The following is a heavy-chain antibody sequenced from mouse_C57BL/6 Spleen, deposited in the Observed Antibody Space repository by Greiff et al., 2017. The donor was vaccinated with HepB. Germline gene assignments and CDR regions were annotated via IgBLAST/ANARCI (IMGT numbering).Heavy chain of an antibody. CDR1: GFTFSSYA. D-gene: IGHD2-1*01. CDR3: ARDRGGNYDAMDY. CDR2: ISDGGSYT. Sequence: EVKLQESGGGLVKPGGSLKLSCAASGFTFSSYAMSWVRQTPEKRLEWVATISDGGSYTYYPDNVKGRFTISRDNAKNNLYLQMSHLKSEDTAMYYCARDRGGNYDAMDYWGQGTSVTVSS. V-gene: IGHV5-4*01. J-gene: IGHJ4*01.